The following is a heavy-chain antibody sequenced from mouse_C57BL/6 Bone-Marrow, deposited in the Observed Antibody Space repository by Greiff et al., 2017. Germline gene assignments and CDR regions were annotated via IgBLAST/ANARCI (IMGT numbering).Heavy chain of an antibody. Sequence: QVQLQQPGAELVRPGSSVKLSCKASGYTFTSYWMDWVKQRPGQGLEWIGNIYPSDSETHYNQKFKDKATLTVDKSSSTAYMQISSLTSENSAVFYLAVITTGLDYGGQGTTLTVSS. CDR3: AVITTGLDY. J-gene: IGHJ2*01. CDR2: IYPSDSET. V-gene: IGHV1-61*01. CDR1: GYTFTSYW. D-gene: IGHD1-1*01.